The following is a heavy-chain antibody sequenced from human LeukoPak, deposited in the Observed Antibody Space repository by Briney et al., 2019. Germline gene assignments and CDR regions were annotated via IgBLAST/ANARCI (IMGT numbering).Heavy chain of an antibody. V-gene: IGHV3-23*01. J-gene: IGHJ4*02. D-gene: IGHD3-10*01. CDR1: GFTFSSYA. Sequence: PGGSLRLSCAASGFTFSSYAMSWVRQAPGKGLEWVSGISGSGGSTYYVDSVKGRFTISRENSKNTLYLQMNSLRAEDTAVYYCAKGKTVRGVIANYFDDWGQGTLVTVSS. CDR2: ISGSGGST. CDR3: AKGKTVRGVIANYFDD.